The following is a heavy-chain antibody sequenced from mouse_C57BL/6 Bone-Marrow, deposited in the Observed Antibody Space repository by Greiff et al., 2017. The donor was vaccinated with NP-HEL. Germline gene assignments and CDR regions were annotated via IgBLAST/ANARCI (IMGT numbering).Heavy chain of an antibody. J-gene: IGHJ1*03. Sequence: EVQRVESGGGLVKPGGSLKLSCAASGFTFSSYAMSWVRQTPEKRLEWVGTISAGGSYTYYPDNVKGRVTISRDNAKNNLDLQMSHLKAEDTAMYYCCFYWYLDFGGRGTAVTVSA. CDR2: ISAGGSYT. CDR3: CFYWYLDF. V-gene: IGHV5-4*01. CDR1: GFTFSSYA.